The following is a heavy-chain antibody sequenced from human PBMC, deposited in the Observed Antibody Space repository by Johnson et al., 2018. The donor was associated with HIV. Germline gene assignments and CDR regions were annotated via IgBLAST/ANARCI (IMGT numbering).Heavy chain of an antibody. D-gene: IGHD5-24*01. Sequence: VQLVESGGGVVQPGRSLRLSCAASGFTFSSYAMHWVRQAPGKGLEWVSLIGWDGGSRYYGDSVKGRFTISRDNSKNTLYLQMNSLRAEDTAVYYCARDPRIFEMWGQGTMVTVSS. CDR3: ARDPRIFEM. CDR2: IGWDGGSR. J-gene: IGHJ3*01. CDR1: GFTFSSYA. V-gene: IGHV3-NL1*01.